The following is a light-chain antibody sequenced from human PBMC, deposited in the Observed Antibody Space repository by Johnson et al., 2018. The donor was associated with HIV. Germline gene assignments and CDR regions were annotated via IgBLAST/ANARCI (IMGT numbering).Light chain of an antibody. CDR1: SSNIGNNY. CDR3: GTWDSSLSYV. CDR2: DNN. Sequence: QSVLTQPPSVSAAPGQKVTIYCSGSSSNIGNNYVSWYQQLPGTAPKLLIYDNNKRPSGIPDRFSGSKSGTSATLGITGLQTGDEADYYCGTWDSSLSYVFGTGPKVTVL. V-gene: IGLV1-51*01. J-gene: IGLJ1*01.